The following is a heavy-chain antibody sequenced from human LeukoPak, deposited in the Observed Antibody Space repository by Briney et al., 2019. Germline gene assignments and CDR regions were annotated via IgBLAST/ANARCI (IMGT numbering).Heavy chain of an antibody. J-gene: IGHJ3*02. CDR2: ISYDGSNK. CDR3: ARDPIRGWEAFDI. V-gene: IGHV3-30*03. CDR1: GFTFSSYG. Sequence: RTGGSLRLSCAASGFTFSSYGMHWVRQAPGKGLEWVAVISYDGSNKYYADSVKGRFTISRDNAKNSLYLQMNSLRAEDTAVYYCARDPIRGWEAFDIWGQGTMVTVSS. D-gene: IGHD1-26*01.